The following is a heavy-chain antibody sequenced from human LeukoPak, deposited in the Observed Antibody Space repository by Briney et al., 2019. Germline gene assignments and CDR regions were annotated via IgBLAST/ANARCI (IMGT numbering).Heavy chain of an antibody. J-gene: IGHJ4*02. CDR3: AKDQFGYGDPRAYFDY. CDR1: AFTFNNYG. D-gene: IGHD4-17*01. V-gene: IGHV3-30*18. Sequence: TGGSLRLSCAAPAFTFNNYGMHWVRQAPGKGLEWVAVISYDGSNKYYADSVKGRFTISRDNSKNTLYLQMNSLRAEDTAVYYCAKDQFGYGDPRAYFDYWGQGSLVTVSS. CDR2: ISYDGSNK.